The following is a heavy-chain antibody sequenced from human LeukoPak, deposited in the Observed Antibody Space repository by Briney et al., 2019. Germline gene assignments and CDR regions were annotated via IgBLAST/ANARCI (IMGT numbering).Heavy chain of an antibody. V-gene: IGHV4-30-2*01. CDR1: GGAIRSGGYS. CDR3: ARVSTDAFYI. Sequence: SETLSLTCALAGGAIRSGGYSWRWIRQPPGKGLEWIGFIYHSGNIYYNPSLRGRVTISEDRSKNQSSLNLSSLTAADIAVYYCARVSTDAFYIWGQGTMVTVSS. CDR2: IYHSGNI. J-gene: IGHJ3*02.